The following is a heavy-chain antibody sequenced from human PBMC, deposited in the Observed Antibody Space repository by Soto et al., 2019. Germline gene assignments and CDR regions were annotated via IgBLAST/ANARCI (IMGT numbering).Heavy chain of an antibody. CDR3: ARVRQYCSSSSCYLDP. D-gene: IGHD2-2*01. Sequence: PSETLSLTCGVSGDSISSNNWWNWVRQPPGKGLEWIGEIHHSGRTNFNPSLKSRVTISVDKSKNQFSLKLNSVTAAGTAVYYCARVRQYCSSSSCYLDPWGQGTLVTVSS. V-gene: IGHV4-4*02. J-gene: IGHJ5*02. CDR2: IHHSGRT. CDR1: GDSISSNNW.